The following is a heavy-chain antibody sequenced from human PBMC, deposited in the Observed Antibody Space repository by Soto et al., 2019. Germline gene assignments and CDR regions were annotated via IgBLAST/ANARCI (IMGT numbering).Heavy chain of an antibody. CDR1: GGSIRSYY. J-gene: IGHJ2*01. V-gene: IGHV4-59*08. D-gene: IGHD2-2*01. Sequence: QVQLQESGPGLVKPSETLALTYTVSGGSIRSYYWSWIRQPPGKGLEWLGYMYEGGSTNYNPSLRSRVTLSVDTSENQFSLKLTSVTAADTAVYYCARLEVGLWYFDVWGRGTLVSVSS. CDR2: MYEGGST. CDR3: ARLEVGLWYFDV.